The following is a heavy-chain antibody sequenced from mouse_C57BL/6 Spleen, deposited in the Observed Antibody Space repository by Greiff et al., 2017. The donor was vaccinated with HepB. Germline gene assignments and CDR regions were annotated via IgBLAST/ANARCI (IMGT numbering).Heavy chain of an antibody. V-gene: IGHV1-55*01. CDR3: ARYGLGMDY. CDR1: GYTFTSYW. Sequence: VQLQQSGAELVKPGASVKMSCKASGYTFTSYWITWVKQRPGQGLEWIGDIYPGSGSTNYNEKFKSKATLTVDTSSSTAYMQLSSLTSEDAAVYYCARYGLGMDYWGQGTSVTVSS. D-gene: IGHD3-1*01. J-gene: IGHJ4*01. CDR2: IYPGSGST.